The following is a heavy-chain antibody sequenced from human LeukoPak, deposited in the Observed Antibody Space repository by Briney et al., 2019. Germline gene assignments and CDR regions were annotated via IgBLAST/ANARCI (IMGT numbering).Heavy chain of an antibody. CDR1: GFTFSSHD. CDR3: AKDLWFGGSAFDS. J-gene: IGHJ4*01. D-gene: IGHD3-10*01. CDR2: IRPSGENR. V-gene: IGHV3-23*01. Sequence: PGGSLRLSCAASGFTFSSHDMSWVRQAPGRGLEWVSSIRPSGENRYYGDAVKGRFTISRDNSKNTVYLQMNNMRVDDTAVYYCAKDLWFGGSAFDSWGQGTLVTVSS.